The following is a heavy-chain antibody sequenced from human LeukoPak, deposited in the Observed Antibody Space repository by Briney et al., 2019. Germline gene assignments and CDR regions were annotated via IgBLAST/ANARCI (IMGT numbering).Heavy chain of an antibody. D-gene: IGHD5-24*01. CDR3: ARDWVGDGYNHWFDP. CDR1: GYTFTSYD. Sequence: GASVKVSCKASGYTFTSYDINWVRQATGQGLEWMGWMNPNSGNTGYAQKFQGRVTITRNTSISTAYMELSSLRSEDTAVYYCARDWVGDGYNHWFDPWGQGTLVTVSS. V-gene: IGHV1-8*03. CDR2: MNPNSGNT. J-gene: IGHJ5*02.